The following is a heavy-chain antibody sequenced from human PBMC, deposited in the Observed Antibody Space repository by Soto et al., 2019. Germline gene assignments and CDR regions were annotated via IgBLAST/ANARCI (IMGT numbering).Heavy chain of an antibody. Sequence: QVQLVQSGAEVKKPGSSVKVSCKASGGTFSSYAISWVRQAPGQGLEWLGGIIPIFGTANYAQKFQGRVTITADESTSTAHTELTSLRSEDTAVYYAARHPIRFSAPPYYYYGMDVWGQGATVTVSS. V-gene: IGHV1-69*01. CDR3: ARHPIRFSAPPYYYYGMDV. CDR1: GGTFSSYA. D-gene: IGHD3-3*01. CDR2: IIPIFGTA. J-gene: IGHJ6*02.